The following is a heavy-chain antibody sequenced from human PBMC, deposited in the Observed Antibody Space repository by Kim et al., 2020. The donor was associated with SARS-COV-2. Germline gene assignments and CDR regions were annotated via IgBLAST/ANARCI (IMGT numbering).Heavy chain of an antibody. Sequence: SVKGRITSSSDNSTNTLYLQMNSLRAEDTAVYYCAKPRHSSVPQGYFDYWGQGTLVTVSS. V-gene: IGHV3-23*01. D-gene: IGHD6-19*01. J-gene: IGHJ4*02. CDR3: AKPRHSSVPQGYFDY.